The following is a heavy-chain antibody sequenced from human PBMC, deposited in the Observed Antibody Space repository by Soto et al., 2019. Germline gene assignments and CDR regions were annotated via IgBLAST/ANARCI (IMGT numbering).Heavy chain of an antibody. V-gene: IGHV3-30-3*01. J-gene: IGHJ3*02. Sequence: VQLVESGGGVVQPGRSLRLSCAASGFTFSSYAMHWVRQAPGKGLEWVAVISYDGSNKYYADSVKGRFTISRDNSKNTLYLQMNSLRAEDTAVYYCASGGSTEPDAFDIWGQGTMVTVSS. CDR3: ASGGSTEPDAFDI. D-gene: IGHD2-2*01. CDR2: ISYDGSNK. CDR1: GFTFSSYA.